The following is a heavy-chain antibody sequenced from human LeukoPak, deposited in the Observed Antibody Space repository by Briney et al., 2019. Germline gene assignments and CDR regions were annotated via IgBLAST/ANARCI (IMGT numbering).Heavy chain of an antibody. CDR2: IRSKSEGGTA. CDR1: GFTVNSVW. Sequence: GGSLRLSCAASGFTVNSVWMTWVRQALGKGLEWVGRIRSKSEGGTADYAAPVKGRFTISRDDSKNTLSLQMNSLESEDTAVYYCTSTLGYWGQGTLVTVSS. CDR3: TSTLGY. D-gene: IGHD7-27*01. V-gene: IGHV3-15*01. J-gene: IGHJ4*02.